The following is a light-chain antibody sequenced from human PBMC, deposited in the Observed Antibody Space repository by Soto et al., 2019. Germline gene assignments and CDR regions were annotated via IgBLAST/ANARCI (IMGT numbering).Light chain of an antibody. Sequence: EIVLTQSPATLSSFPGDRVTLSCRASQAVNTRLAWYQHRPGQAPRLLIYLASNRAAGVPARFSGSGSGTDFTLTISDVEPEDFAVYYCQQYNNWPWTFGQGTKVEIK. J-gene: IGKJ1*01. CDR3: QQYNNWPWT. V-gene: IGKV3D-11*01. CDR1: QAVNTR. CDR2: LAS.